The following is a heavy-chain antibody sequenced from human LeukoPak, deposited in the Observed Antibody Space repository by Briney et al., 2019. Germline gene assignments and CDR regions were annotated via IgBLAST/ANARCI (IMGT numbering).Heavy chain of an antibody. CDR3: ARVDDFWSGYAYMDV. Sequence: PGGSLRLSCAASGFTFSSYSMNWVRQAPGKGLEWASYISSSSSTIYYADSVRGRFTISRDNAKNSLYLQMNSLRAEDTAVYYCARVDDFWSGYAYMDVWGKGTTVTVSS. J-gene: IGHJ6*03. V-gene: IGHV3-48*04. CDR1: GFTFSSYS. CDR2: ISSSSSTI. D-gene: IGHD3-3*01.